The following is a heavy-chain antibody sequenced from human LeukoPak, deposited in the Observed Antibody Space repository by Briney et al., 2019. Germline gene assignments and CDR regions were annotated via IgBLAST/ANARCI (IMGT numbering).Heavy chain of an antibody. CDR2: IREDGSEK. V-gene: IGHV3-7*01. Sequence: GGSLRLSCSASGFTFNNYWMNWVRQAPGEGLEWVANIREDGSEKHYVDSVEGRFTISRDNAKNSLYLQMNSLRAEDTAVYYCARDPPTWERPLDYWGQGTLVTVSS. J-gene: IGHJ4*02. CDR1: GFTFNNYW. D-gene: IGHD1-1*01. CDR3: ARDPPTWERPLDY.